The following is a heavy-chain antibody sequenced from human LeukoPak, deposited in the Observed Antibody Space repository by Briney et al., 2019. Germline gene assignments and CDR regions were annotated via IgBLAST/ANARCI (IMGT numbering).Heavy chain of an antibody. CDR2: IYYSGST. Sequence: PSETLSLTCTVSGGSISSGDYYWSWIRQPPGKGLEWIGYIYYSGSTYYNPSLKSRVTISVDTSKNQFSLKLSSVTAADTAVYYCARDRNGDGGTYFSYWGQGILVTVSS. CDR3: ARDRNGDGGTYFSY. V-gene: IGHV4-30-4*08. CDR1: GGSISSGDYY. D-gene: IGHD4-23*01. J-gene: IGHJ4*02.